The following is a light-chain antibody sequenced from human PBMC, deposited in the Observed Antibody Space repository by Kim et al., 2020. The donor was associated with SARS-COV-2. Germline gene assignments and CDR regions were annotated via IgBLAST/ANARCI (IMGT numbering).Light chain of an antibody. CDR3: QVWETSSYQYV. CDR1: NIEGKF. CDR2: YDS. V-gene: IGLV3-21*01. Sequence: QGPTATITCDGNNIEGKFVSWYQQKPAQAPVLVIFYDSDRPSGIPERFSGSNPGTSATLTINRVEAGDEADYYCQVWETSSYQYVFGSGTRVTVL. J-gene: IGLJ1*01.